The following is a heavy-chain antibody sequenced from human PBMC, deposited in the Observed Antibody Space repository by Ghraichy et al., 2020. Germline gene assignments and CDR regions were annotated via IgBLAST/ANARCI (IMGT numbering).Heavy chain of an antibody. CDR3: ATYYDRAYGMDV. CDR1: GFTFSSYA. J-gene: IGHJ6*02. CDR2: ISGSGGST. D-gene: IGHD3-22*01. V-gene: IGHV3-23*01. Sequence: GGSLRLSCAASGFTFSSYAMSWVRQAPGKGLEWVSAISGSGGSTYYADSVKGRFTISRDNSKNTLYLQMNSLRAEDTAVYYCATYYDRAYGMDVWGQGTTVTVSS.